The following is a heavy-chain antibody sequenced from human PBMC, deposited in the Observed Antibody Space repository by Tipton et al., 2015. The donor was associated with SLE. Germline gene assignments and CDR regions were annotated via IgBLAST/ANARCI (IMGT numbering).Heavy chain of an antibody. CDR2: IYYSGST. CDR1: GGSISSGGYY. J-gene: IGHJ4*02. D-gene: IGHD6-13*01. Sequence: LRLSCTVSGGSISSGGYYWSWIRPHPGKGLEWIGYIYYSGSTYYNPSLKSRVTISVETSKNQFSLKLSSVTAADTAVYYCARSEGSSWYGFDYWGQGTLVTVSS. CDR3: ARSEGSSWYGFDY. V-gene: IGHV4-31*02.